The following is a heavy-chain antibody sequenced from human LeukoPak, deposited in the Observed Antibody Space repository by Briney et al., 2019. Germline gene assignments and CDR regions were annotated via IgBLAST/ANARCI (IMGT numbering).Heavy chain of an antibody. V-gene: IGHV4-4*09. D-gene: IGHD2-21*01. CDR3: ARHIGSAWFWAFDI. J-gene: IGHJ3*02. CDR2: THSNGNT. Sequence: SETLSLTCTVSGGSISDYYWSWIRQPPGKGLEWIGHTHSNGNTKYSPSFESRVTILLDTSRNQFSMTLTSVTAADTAMYYCARHIGSAWFWAFDIWGQGTLVTVS. CDR1: GGSISDYY.